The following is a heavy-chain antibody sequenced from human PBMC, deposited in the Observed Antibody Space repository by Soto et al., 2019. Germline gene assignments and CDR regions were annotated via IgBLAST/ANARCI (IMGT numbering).Heavy chain of an antibody. CDR3: ARGGFGVSSSSWYVLASGMDV. CDR1: GYTFTGYY. Sequence: ASVKVSCKASGYTFTGYYMHWLRQSPGQGLEWMGWINPNSGGTNYAQKFQGWVTMTRDTSISTAYMELSRLRSDDTAVYYCARGGFGVSSSSWYVLASGMDVWGQGTTVTVSS. V-gene: IGHV1-2*04. D-gene: IGHD6-13*01. CDR2: INPNSGGT. J-gene: IGHJ6*02.